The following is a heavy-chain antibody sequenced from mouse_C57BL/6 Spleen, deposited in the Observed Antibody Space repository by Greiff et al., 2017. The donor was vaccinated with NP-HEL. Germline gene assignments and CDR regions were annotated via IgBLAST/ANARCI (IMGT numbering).Heavy chain of an antibody. D-gene: IGHD2-5*01. CDR3: AITYYSNPDY. CDR2: IYPGDGDT. CDR1: GYAFSSSW. V-gene: IGHV1-82*01. J-gene: IGHJ2*01. Sequence: QVQLKQSGPELVKPGASVKISCKASGYAFSSSWMNWVKQRPGKGLEWIGRIYPGDGDTNYNGKFKGKATLTADKSSSTAYMQLSSLTSEDSAVYFCAITYYSNPDYWGQGTTLTVSS.